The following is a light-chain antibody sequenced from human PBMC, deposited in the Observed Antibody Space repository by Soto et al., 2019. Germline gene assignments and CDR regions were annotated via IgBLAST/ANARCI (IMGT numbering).Light chain of an antibody. J-gene: IGKJ3*01. CDR1: QDISNY. V-gene: IGKV1-33*01. CDR3: QQYDNLPVPLFT. CDR2: DAS. Sequence: DIQMTQSPSSLSASVGDRVTITCQASQDISNYLNWYQQKPGKAPKHLIYDASNLETGVPSRFSGSGSGTDFTFTISSLQPEDIATYYCQQYDNLPVPLFTFGPGTKVDIK.